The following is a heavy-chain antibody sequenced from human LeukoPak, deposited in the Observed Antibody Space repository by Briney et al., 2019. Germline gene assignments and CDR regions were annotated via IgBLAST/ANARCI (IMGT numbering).Heavy chain of an antibody. CDR3: ARDGEYCSGGSCYSVLYFDY. J-gene: IGHJ4*02. CDR1: GYTFTSYG. V-gene: IGHV1-18*01. D-gene: IGHD2-15*01. CDR2: ISAYNGNT. Sequence: ASVKVSCKASGYTFTSYGISWVRQAPGQGLEWMGWISAYNGNTNYAQKLQGRVTMTTDTSTSTAYMELRSLRSDDTAVYYCARDGEYCSGGSCYSVLYFDYWGQGTLVTVSS.